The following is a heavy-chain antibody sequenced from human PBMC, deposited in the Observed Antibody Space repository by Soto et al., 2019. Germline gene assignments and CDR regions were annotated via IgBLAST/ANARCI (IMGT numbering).Heavy chain of an antibody. Sequence: GGSLRLSCAASGFICSSYDMSWVRQAPGKGLEWVSTILVGGSTHYEDSVKGRFTISRDRSKNTLYLQMNSLTAGDTAMYYCAKATATGGGAFDICGQGTMVTVSS. V-gene: IGHV3-23*01. CDR3: AKATATGGGAFDI. D-gene: IGHD2-8*02. J-gene: IGHJ3*02. CDR2: ILVGGST. CDR1: GFICSSYD.